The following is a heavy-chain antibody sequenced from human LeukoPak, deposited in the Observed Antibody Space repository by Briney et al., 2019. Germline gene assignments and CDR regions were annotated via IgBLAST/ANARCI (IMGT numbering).Heavy chain of an antibody. CDR3: AVAGEDY. CDR1: GGSFSGYY. J-gene: IGHJ4*02. D-gene: IGHD6-19*01. V-gene: IGHV4-34*01. CDR2: INQSGST. Sequence: SKTLSLTCAVYGGSFSGYYGSWLRQPPGKGLEWIGEINQSGSTNYNPSLKSRVTISVDTSKNQFSLKLSSVTAADTAVYYCAVAGEDYWGQGTLVTVSS.